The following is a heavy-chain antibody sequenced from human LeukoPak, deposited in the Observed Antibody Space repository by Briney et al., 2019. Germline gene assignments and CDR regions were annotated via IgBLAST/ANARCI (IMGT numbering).Heavy chain of an antibody. D-gene: IGHD6-19*01. CDR2: ISSSSSYI. J-gene: IGHJ4*02. Sequence: GGSLRLSCAASGFTFSGYSMNWVRQAPGKGLEWVSSISSSSSYIYYADSVKGRFTISRDNAKNSLYLQMNCLRAEDTAVYYCARDLSSGWYNFDYWGQGTLVTVSS. CDR1: GFTFSGYS. V-gene: IGHV3-21*01. CDR3: ARDLSSGWYNFDY.